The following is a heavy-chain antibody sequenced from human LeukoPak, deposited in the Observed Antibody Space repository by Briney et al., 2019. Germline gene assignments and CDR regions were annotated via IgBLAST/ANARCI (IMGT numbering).Heavy chain of an antibody. CDR3: ARDSTGYWYFDL. D-gene: IGHD3-3*02. V-gene: IGHV3-53*01. J-gene: IGHJ2*01. CDR2: FYSGGDT. Sequence: GGPLRLSCAASGFTFSNYALHWVRQAPGKGLEWVAVFYSGGDTHYADSVKGRFTISRDNSKNTLYLQMNSLRAEDTAVYYCARDSTGYWYFDLWGRGTLVSVSS. CDR1: GFTFSNYA.